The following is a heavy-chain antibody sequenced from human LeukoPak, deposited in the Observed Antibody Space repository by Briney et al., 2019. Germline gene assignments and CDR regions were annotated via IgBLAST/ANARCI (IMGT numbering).Heavy chain of an antibody. J-gene: IGHJ4*02. CDR3: ARQAFWSGYYFDY. D-gene: IGHD3-3*01. CDR2: IYYSGST. V-gene: IGHV4-39*01. CDR1: GGSISSSSYY. Sequence: SETLSLTCTVSGGSISSSSYYWGWIRQPPGKGLEWIGSIYYSGSTYYNPSLKSRVTISVDTSKNQFSLKLSSVTAADTAVYCCARQAFWSGYYFDYWGQGTLVTVSS.